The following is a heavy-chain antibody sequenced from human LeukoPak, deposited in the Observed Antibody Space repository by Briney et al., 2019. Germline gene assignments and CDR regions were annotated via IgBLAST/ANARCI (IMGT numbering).Heavy chain of an antibody. CDR1: GFTFGNFA. Sequence: SGGSLRLSCAASGFTFGNFAINWVRQAPGKGLEWVSTISGSGGSTYYADSVKGRFTISRDNSKNTLYLQMNSLRAEDTAVYYCAKMVHTEQWLVPFDYWGQGTLVTVSS. CDR2: ISGSGGST. J-gene: IGHJ4*02. CDR3: AKMVHTEQWLVPFDY. D-gene: IGHD6-19*01. V-gene: IGHV3-23*01.